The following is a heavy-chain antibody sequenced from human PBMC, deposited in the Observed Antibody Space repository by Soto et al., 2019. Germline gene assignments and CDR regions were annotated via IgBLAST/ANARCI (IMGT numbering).Heavy chain of an antibody. V-gene: IGHV3-20*04. CDR1: GFRFDDFG. CDR2: ITWNAGSK. Sequence: EVQLVESGGGVVRPGGSLRLSCVASGFRFDDFGLTWVRQVPGKGPEWVAGITWNAGSKGYADSVKGRFTISRDNAKNSRHLQMDSLREEDTALYFCARDGGVVTVDAFDLWGQGTMVTVSS. J-gene: IGHJ3*01. CDR3: ARDGGVVTVDAFDL. D-gene: IGHD3-16*01.